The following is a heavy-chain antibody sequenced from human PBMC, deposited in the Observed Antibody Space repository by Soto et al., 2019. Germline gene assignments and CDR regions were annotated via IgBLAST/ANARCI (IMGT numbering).Heavy chain of an antibody. CDR2: TYYRSKWYN. D-gene: IGHD3-9*01. J-gene: IGHJ3*02. CDR3: ARSRVYYDILTGYYTSAFDI. V-gene: IGHV6-1*01. Sequence: SQTLSLTCAISGDSVSSNSAAWNWISQSPSRGLEWLGRTYYRSKWYNDYAVSVKSRITINPDTSKNQFSLQLNSVTPEDTAVYYCARSRVYYDILTGYYTSAFDIWGQGTMVTVSS. CDR1: GDSVSSNSAA.